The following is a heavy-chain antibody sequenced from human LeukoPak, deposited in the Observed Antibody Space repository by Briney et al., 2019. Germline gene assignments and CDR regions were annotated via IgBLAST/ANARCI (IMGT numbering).Heavy chain of an antibody. CDR2: IYYSGST. V-gene: IGHV4-59*01. CDR3: ARGGAPYGDYLNWFDP. J-gene: IGHJ5*02. CDR1: GGSISSYY. D-gene: IGHD4-17*01. Sequence: SETLSLTCTVPGGSISSYYWSWIRQPPGKGLEWIGYIYYSGSTNYNPSLKSRVTISVDTSKNQFSLKLSSVTAADTAVYYCARGGAPYGDYLNWFDPWGQGTLVTVSS.